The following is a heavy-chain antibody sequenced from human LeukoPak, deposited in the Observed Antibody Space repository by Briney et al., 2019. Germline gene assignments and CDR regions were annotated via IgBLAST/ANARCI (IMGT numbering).Heavy chain of an antibody. D-gene: IGHD6-13*01. Sequence: GESLKISCKGSGYTFTNYWIGWVRQMPGKGLELMGIIYPGDSDTRYSPSFQGQVTISADKSIGTAYLQWSSLKASDAAIYYCARHVYSSSPFDYWGQGTLVTVSS. CDR3: ARHVYSSSPFDY. J-gene: IGHJ4*02. CDR2: IYPGDSDT. CDR1: GYTFTNYW. V-gene: IGHV5-51*01.